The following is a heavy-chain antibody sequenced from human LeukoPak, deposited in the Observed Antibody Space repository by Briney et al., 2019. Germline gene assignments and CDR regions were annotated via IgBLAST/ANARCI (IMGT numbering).Heavy chain of an antibody. CDR2: ITSRGEST. V-gene: IGHV3-23*01. Sequence: PGGSLRLSCAASGFTFSIYAMSWVRQAPGKGLQWVSSITSRGESTWYVDSVKGRFTITRDNSENTLYLQMHSLRAEATAVYYCARDRPNYYGSDGHYYRRDGDYWGRGTLVSVSS. D-gene: IGHD3-22*01. CDR3: ARDRPNYYGSDGHYYRRDGDY. CDR1: GFTFSIYA. J-gene: IGHJ4*02.